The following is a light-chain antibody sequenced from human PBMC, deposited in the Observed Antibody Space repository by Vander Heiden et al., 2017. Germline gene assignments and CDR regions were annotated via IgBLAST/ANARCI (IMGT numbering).Light chain of an antibody. CDR3: QQYYSTPFS. CDR1: QSVLYSSNNKNY. CDR2: WAS. J-gene: IGKJ3*01. V-gene: IGKV4-1*01. Sequence: DITMTQSPDSLAVSLGERATINCKSSQSVLYSSNNKNYLAWYQQKPGQPPKLLIYWASTRESGVPDRFSGSGSGTDFTLTISSLQAEDVAVYYCQQYYSTPFSFGSGTKVDIK.